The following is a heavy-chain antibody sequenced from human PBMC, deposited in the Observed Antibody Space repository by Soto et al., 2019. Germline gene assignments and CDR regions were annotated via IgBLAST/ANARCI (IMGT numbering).Heavy chain of an antibody. J-gene: IGHJ4*02. D-gene: IGHD5-18*01. CDR1: GFTFSSYS. Sequence: EVQLVESGGGLVKPGGSLRLSCAASGFTFSSYSMNWVRQAPGKGLEWVSSISSRSSYIYYADSVKGRFTISRDNAKNSLYLQMNSLRAEDTAVYYCARDSDVDTAMATFNYWGQGTLVTVSS. CDR2: ISSRSSYI. V-gene: IGHV3-21*01. CDR3: ARDSDVDTAMATFNY.